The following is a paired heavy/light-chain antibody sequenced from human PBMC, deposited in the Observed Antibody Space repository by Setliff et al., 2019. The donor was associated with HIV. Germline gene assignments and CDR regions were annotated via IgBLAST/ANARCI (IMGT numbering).Heavy chain of an antibody. CDR3: GGADRSSSLPAHY. J-gene: IGHJ4*02. Sequence: QVQLLESGGGLVKPGGSLRLSCAASGFIFNDYYMSWIRQAPGKGLEWLSYISNDGTVIQYADSVKGRFAIFRDNAKKSLYLQMNSVRVEDTAVYYCGGADRSSSLPAHYWGQGTLVTVSS. D-gene: IGHD6-6*01. CDR1: GFIFNDYY. CDR2: ISNDGTVI. V-gene: IGHV3-11*04.
Light chain of an antibody. V-gene: IGLV1-47*01. CDR1: TSNIGNNY. J-gene: IGLJ2*01. Sequence: QSVLTQPPSASGTPGQRVTISCSGSTSNIGNNYVYWYQQLPGTAPKLLIYNNNQRPSGVPDRFSGSKSGTSASLAISGLRSEDEADYYCLTWDDGLRGPVFGGGTKLTVL. CDR2: NNN. CDR3: LTWDDGLRGPV.